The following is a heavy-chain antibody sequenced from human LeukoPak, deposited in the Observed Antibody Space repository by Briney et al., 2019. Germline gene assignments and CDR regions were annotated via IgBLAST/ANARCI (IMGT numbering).Heavy chain of an antibody. V-gene: IGHV3-23*01. CDR2: ISGSGGST. CDR1: GFTFSSYA. Sequence: GGSLRLSCAASGFTFSSYAMSWVRQAPGKGLEWVSAISGSGGSTYYADSVKGRFTISRDNSKNTLFLQINSLRAEDSAVYYCATDRERDPXVYYLXGGQGTLITVSS. J-gene: IGHJ4*02. CDR3: ATDRERDPXVYYLX. D-gene: IGHD3-22*01.